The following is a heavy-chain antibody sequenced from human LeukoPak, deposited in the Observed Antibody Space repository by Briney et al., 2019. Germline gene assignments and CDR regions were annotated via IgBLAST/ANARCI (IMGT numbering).Heavy chain of an antibody. CDR2: IYYSGST. V-gene: IGHV4-59*01. Sequence: SETLSLTCTVSGGSISSYYWSWIRQPPGKGLEWIGYIYYSGSTNYNPSLKSRVTISVDTSKNQFSLKLSSVTAADTAVYYCARDVDGRTHIWFDPWGQGTLVTVSS. CDR1: GGSISSYY. D-gene: IGHD2-21*01. CDR3: ARDVDGRTHIWFDP. J-gene: IGHJ5*02.